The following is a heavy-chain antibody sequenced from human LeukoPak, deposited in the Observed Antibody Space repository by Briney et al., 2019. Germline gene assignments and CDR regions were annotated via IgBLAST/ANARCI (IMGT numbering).Heavy chain of an antibody. J-gene: IGHJ3*02. CDR2: IIPIFGTA. V-gene: IGHV1-69*05. CDR1: GGTFSSYA. CDR3: ARVYYDFWSGYSGAFDI. D-gene: IGHD3-3*01. Sequence: AVKVSCKPSGGTFSSYAISWVRQAPGQGLEWMGGIIPIFGTANYAQKFQGRVTITTDESTSTAYMELSSLRSEDTAVYYCARVYYDFWSGYSGAFDIWGQGTMVTVSS.